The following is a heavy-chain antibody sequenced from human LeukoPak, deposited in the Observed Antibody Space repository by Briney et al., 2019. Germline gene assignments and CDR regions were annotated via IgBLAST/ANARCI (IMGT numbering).Heavy chain of an antibody. V-gene: IGHV1-24*01. Sequence: GASVRVSCTVSGYSLTELSMQWVRQAPGKGLECLGGFDPEEAKMVYAQKFQGRVTMTEDTSTDTAYMELRGLRSEDAAVYYCATRSGDFWSGYVDWGQGTLVIVSS. CDR2: FDPEEAKM. D-gene: IGHD3-3*01. CDR1: GYSLTELS. J-gene: IGHJ4*02. CDR3: ATRSGDFWSGYVD.